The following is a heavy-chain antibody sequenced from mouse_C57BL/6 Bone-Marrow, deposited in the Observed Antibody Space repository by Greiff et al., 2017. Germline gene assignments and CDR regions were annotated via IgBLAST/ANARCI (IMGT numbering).Heavy chain of an antibody. CDR3: ARHEGYGTWFAY. CDR1: GFTFSSYG. V-gene: IGHV5-6*01. CDR2: ISSGGSYT. J-gene: IGHJ3*01. D-gene: IGHD1-1*02. Sequence: EVHLVESGGDLVKPGGSLKLSCAASGFTFSSYGMSWVRQTPDKRLEWVATISSGGSYTYYPDSVKGRFTISRDNAKNTLYLQMSSLKSEDTAMYYCARHEGYGTWFAYWGQGTLVTVSA.